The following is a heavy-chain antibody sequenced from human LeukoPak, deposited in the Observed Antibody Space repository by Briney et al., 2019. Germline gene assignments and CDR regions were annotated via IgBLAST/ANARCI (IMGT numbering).Heavy chain of an antibody. D-gene: IGHD6-13*01. CDR1: GFTFSSYS. CDR2: ISSSSSYI. V-gene: IGHV3-21*01. CDR3: ARCGVGVAAAAANC. J-gene: IGHJ4*02. Sequence: NPGGSLRLSCAASGFTFSSYSMNWVRQAPGKGLEWVSSISSSSSYIYYADSVKGRFTISRDNAKNSLYLQMNSLRAEDTAVYYCARCGVGVAAAAANCWGQGTLLTVSS.